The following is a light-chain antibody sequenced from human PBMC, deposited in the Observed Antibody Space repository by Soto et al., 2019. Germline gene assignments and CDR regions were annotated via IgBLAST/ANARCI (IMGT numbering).Light chain of an antibody. Sequence: DIQMTQSPSSLSASVGDRVTITCRASQSIYSFLHWYQQKPGKAPKLLIYAASTLQSGVPSRFSGSGSGTDFTLSISSLQPDDFATYYCQQSHAARSFGQGTKVDMK. V-gene: IGKV1-39*01. CDR3: QQSHAARS. CDR2: AAS. CDR1: QSIYSF. J-gene: IGKJ1*01.